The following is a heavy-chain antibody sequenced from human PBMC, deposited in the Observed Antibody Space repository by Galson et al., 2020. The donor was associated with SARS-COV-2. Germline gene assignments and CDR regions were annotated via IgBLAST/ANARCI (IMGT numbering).Heavy chain of an antibody. Sequence: ASETLSLTCTVSGDITDYYWSWVRQPPGKGLEWIGYIYYTGTTNYNPSLKSRVSISLDSPKKQFTLNLRSVTAADTAVYYCARHPEQLARHRAASIDAWGQGTLVTVSS. J-gene: IGHJ5*02. D-gene: IGHD6-13*01. CDR2: IYYTGTT. V-gene: IGHV4-59*08. CDR3: ARHPEQLARHRAASIDA. CDR1: GDITDYY.